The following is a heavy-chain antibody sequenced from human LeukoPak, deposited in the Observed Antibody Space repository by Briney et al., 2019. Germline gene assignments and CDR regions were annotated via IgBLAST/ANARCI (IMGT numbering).Heavy chain of an antibody. CDR2: ISPDGNSR. D-gene: IGHD2-21*02. CDR1: GFPFSTYA. Sequence: PGGSLRLSCAASGFPFSTYAMNWVRQPPGKGLLWISRISPDGNSRGYADSVKGRFIISRDSATNTLSLQMNSLTADDTAVYYCARDGGLLPDNWGKGTLVTVSS. J-gene: IGHJ4*02. CDR3: ARDGGLLPDN. V-gene: IGHV3-74*01.